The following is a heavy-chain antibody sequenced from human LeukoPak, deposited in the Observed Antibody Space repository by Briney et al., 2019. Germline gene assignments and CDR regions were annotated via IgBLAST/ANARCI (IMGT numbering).Heavy chain of an antibody. V-gene: IGHV1-3*01. CDR3: ARDSGSGNNDY. J-gene: IGHJ4*02. CDR1: GYTFTSHA. Sequence: ASVKVSCKDSGYTFTSHAIHWVRQAPGQRLEWMGWISAGIGNTKYSQNFQGRVTFISNTSATTAFMELSSLRSEDAAVYYCARDSGSGNNDYWGQGTLVTVSS. D-gene: IGHD1-26*01. CDR2: ISAGIGNT.